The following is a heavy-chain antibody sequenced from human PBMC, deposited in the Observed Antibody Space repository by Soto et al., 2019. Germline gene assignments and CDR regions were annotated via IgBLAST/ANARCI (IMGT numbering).Heavy chain of an antibody. D-gene: IGHD1-26*01. CDR1: GFTFNDAW. J-gene: IGHJ4*02. CDR2: IKGKTDAGTT. Sequence: GGSLRLSCAASGFTFNDAWMSWVRQGPGKGLEWVGRIKGKTDAGTTEYAGPTKGRFTISRDDSKNTMYLQMNSLKTEDTAVYFCTTGSRYWGRGTLVTVSS. V-gene: IGHV3-15*01. CDR3: TTGSRY.